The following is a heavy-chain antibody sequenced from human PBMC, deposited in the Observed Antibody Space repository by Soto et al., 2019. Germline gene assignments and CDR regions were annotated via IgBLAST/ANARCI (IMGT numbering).Heavy chain of an antibody. V-gene: IGHV1-69*13. CDR3: ARQLAYCGGDCYTEPIEY. D-gene: IGHD2-21*02. Sequence: GASVKVSCKASGGTFSSYAISWVRQAPGQGLEWMGGIIPIFGTANYAQKLQGRVTITADESTSTAYMELSRLRSDDTAVYYCARQLAYCGGDCYTEPIEYWGQGTLVTVSS. CDR1: GGTFSSYA. CDR2: IIPIFGTA. J-gene: IGHJ4*02.